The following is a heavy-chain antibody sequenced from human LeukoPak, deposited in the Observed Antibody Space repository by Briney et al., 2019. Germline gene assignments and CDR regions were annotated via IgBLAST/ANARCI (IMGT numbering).Heavy chain of an antibody. V-gene: IGHV3-33*01. Sequence: GRSLRLSCAASGFIFSSYGMHWVRQAPGKGLEWVAVIWYDGSNKYYADSVKGRFTISRDNSKNTLYLQMNSLRAEDTAVYYCARLVLDWFDPWGQGTLVTVSS. D-gene: IGHD6-13*01. CDR1: GFIFSSYG. CDR2: IWYDGSNK. CDR3: ARLVLDWFDP. J-gene: IGHJ5*02.